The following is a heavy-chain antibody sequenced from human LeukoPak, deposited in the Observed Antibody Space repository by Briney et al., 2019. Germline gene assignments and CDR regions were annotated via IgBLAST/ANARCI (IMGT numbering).Heavy chain of an antibody. D-gene: IGHD3-10*01. CDR1: GASISSGRYY. J-gene: IGHJ3*02. Sequence: SETLSLTCSVSGASISSGRYYWNWIRHPAGKGLEWIGRISTSGSTYYNPSLKSRVTISVDTSKNQFSLKLSSVTAADTAVYYCASVISDDAFDIWGQGTMVTVSS. V-gene: IGHV4-61*02. CDR2: ISTSGST. CDR3: ASVISDDAFDI.